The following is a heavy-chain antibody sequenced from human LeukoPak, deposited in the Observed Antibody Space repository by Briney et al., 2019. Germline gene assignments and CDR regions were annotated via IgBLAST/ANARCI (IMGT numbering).Heavy chain of an antibody. CDR2: IYYSGST. V-gene: IGHV4-59*01. CDR1: GDSINGFY. D-gene: IGHD2-2*01. CDR3: ARVIGYCSSTSCHNWFDP. Sequence: KPSETLSLTCTVSGDSINGFYWSWIRQPPGKGLEWIGYIYYSGSTNYNPSLKSRVTISVDTSKNQFSLKLSSVTAADTAVYYCARVIGYCSSTSCHNWFDPWGQGTLVTVSS. J-gene: IGHJ5*02.